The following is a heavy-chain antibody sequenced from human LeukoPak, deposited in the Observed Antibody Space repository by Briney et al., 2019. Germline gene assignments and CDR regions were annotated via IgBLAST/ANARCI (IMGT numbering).Heavy chain of an antibody. CDR2: ISSSSSYI. CDR1: GFTFSSYS. D-gene: IGHD3-22*01. V-gene: IGHV3-21*01. CDR3: ARYLSYYYDSSGYYYSLLFDY. J-gene: IGHJ4*02. Sequence: GGSLRLSCAASGFTFSSYSMNWVRQAPGKGLEWVSSISSSSSYIYYADSVKGRFTISRDNAKNSLYLQMNSLRAEDTAVYYCARYLSYYYDSSGYYYSLLFDYWGQGTLVTVSS.